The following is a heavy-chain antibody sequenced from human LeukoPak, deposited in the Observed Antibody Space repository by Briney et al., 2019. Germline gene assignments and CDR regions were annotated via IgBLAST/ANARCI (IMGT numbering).Heavy chain of an antibody. Sequence: PSETLSLTCTVSGGSISSSSYYWGWIRQPPGKGLEWIGSIYYSGSTYYNPSLKSRVTISVDTSKNQSSLKLSSVTAADTAVYYCARLRPLCFDYWGQGTLVTVSS. J-gene: IGHJ4*02. D-gene: IGHD3-10*01. V-gene: IGHV4-39*01. CDR3: ARLRPLCFDY. CDR1: GGSISSSSYY. CDR2: IYYSGST.